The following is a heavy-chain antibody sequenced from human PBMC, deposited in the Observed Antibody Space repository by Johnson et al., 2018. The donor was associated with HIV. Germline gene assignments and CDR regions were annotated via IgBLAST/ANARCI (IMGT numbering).Heavy chain of an antibody. CDR1: GFTFDDYG. CDR2: INWSGATI. CDR3: ARVTGGYYSSSFGNAFDI. J-gene: IGHJ3*02. Sequence: EVQLVESGGGVVRPGGSLRLSCAASGFTFDDYGMNWVRQAPGKGLEWVSGINWSGATIGYADSVKGRITISRDNAKNSLYLRMNNLRVEDTALYYCARVTGGYYSSSFGNAFDIWGQGTMVTVSS. D-gene: IGHD6-6*01. V-gene: IGHV3-20*04.